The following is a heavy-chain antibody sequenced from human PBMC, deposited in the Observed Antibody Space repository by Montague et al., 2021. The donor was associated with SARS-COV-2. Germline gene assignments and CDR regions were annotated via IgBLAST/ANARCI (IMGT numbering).Heavy chain of an antibody. CDR2: SYYSGGI. Sequence: SETLSLTCTVSGGSMSDHYWAWIRQPPGKGLEWLAYSYYSGGINSNTTLKSRVPMSVDTSQKQISLELTSVTAADTAVSYCARAVFVRRAVNWFDPWGQGTLVTVSS. D-gene: IGHD3-10*01. V-gene: IGHV4-59*11. CDR1: GGSMSDHY. CDR3: ARAVFVRRAVNWFDP. J-gene: IGHJ5*02.